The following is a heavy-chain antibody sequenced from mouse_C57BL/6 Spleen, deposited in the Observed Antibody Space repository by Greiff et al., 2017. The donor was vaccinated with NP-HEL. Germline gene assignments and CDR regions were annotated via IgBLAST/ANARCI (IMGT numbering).Heavy chain of an antibody. CDR1: GFPLTSYG. Sequence: QFQLQQSGPGLVQPSQSLSIPCTVLGFPLTSYGVHWVRQSPGKGLEWLGVLWSGGSTDYNAAFISRLSISQDNAKSQVFFKMNSLQAADTAIYYCARKGLGFFDYWGQGTTLTVSS. CDR2: LWSGGST. CDR3: ARKGLGFFDY. J-gene: IGHJ2*01. V-gene: IGHV2-2*01. D-gene: IGHD4-1*01.